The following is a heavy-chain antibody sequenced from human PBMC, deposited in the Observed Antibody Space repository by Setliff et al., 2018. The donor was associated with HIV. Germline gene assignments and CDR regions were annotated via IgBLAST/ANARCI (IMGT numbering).Heavy chain of an antibody. V-gene: IGHV4-61*09. CDR2: IYTSGST. CDR3: ARRGTEWLDFDY. Sequence: PSETLSLTCTVSGGSISSGSYYWSWIRQPAGKGLEWIGHIYTSGSTNYYPSLKSRVTISVDKSKNQFSLKLSSVTAADTAVYYCARRGTEWLDFDYWGQGTLVTVSS. D-gene: IGHD3-3*01. CDR1: GGSISSGSYY. J-gene: IGHJ4*02.